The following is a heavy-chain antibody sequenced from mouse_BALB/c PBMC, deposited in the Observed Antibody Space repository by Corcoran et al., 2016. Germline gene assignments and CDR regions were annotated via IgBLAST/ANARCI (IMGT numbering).Heavy chain of an antibody. CDR2: ISYDGSN. D-gene: IGHD2-4*01. CDR1: GYSITSGYY. CDR3: ANYDYDGMDY. Sequence: DVQLQESGPGLVKPSQSLSLTCSVTGYSITSGYYWNWIRQFPGNKLEWMGYISYDGSNNYNPSLKNRISITRDTSKNQFFLKLNSVTTEDTATYYCANYDYDGMDYWGQGTSVTVSS. J-gene: IGHJ4*01. V-gene: IGHV3-6*02.